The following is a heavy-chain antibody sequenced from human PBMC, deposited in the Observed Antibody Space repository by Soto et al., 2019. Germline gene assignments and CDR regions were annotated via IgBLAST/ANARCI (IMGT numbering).Heavy chain of an antibody. CDR1: GGTFSSYT. D-gene: IGHD2-2*01. Sequence: SVKVSCKASGGTFSSYTISWVRQAPGQGLEWMGRIIPILGIANYAQKFQGRVTITADKSTSTAYMELSSLRSEDTAVYYCARAILGYCSSTSCYFRALDVWGKGTTVTVSS. CDR3: ARAILGYCSSTSCYFRALDV. V-gene: IGHV1-69*02. J-gene: IGHJ6*04. CDR2: IIPILGIA.